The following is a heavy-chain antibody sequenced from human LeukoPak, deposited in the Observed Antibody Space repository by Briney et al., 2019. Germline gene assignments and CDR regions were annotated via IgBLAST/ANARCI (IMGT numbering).Heavy chain of an antibody. CDR2: INHSGST. D-gene: IGHD4-11*01. CDR1: GGSFSGYY. Sequence: SETLSLACAVYGGSFSGYYWSWIRQPPGKGLEWIGEINHSGSTNYNPSLKSRVTISVDTSKNQFSLKLSSVTAADTAVYYCASLTTVTPDYYYYYGMDVWGQGTTVTVSS. CDR3: ASLTTVTPDYYYYYGMDV. J-gene: IGHJ6*02. V-gene: IGHV4-34*01.